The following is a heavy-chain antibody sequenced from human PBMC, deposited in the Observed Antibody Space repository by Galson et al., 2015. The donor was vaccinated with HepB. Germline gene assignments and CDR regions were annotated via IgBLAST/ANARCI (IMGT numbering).Heavy chain of an antibody. D-gene: IGHD3-22*01. CDR1: GFTFDDYA. V-gene: IGHV3-9*01. Sequence: SLRLSCAASGFTFDDYAMHWVRQAPGKGLEWVSGISWNSGSIGYADSVKGRFTISRDNAKNSLYLQMNCLRAEDTALYYCAKDTYDSSGYSSPGYYGMDVWGQGTTVTVSS. J-gene: IGHJ6*02. CDR3: AKDTYDSSGYSSPGYYGMDV. CDR2: ISWNSGSI.